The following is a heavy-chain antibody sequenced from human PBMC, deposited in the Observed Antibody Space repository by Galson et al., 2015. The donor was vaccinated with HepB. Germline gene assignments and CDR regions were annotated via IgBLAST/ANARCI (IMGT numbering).Heavy chain of an antibody. CDR2: VYPDDSDT. Sequence: QSGAEVKKPGESLKISCKGSGYSFTNYWIAWVRQMPGKGLEWMGIVYPDDSDTRYSPSFQGQVTMSADKSINTAYLQWRTLKASDTAMYYCARGLRYFDLLLYGGGFDMWGQGTMVSVSS. D-gene: IGHD3-9*01. CDR1: GYSFTNYW. V-gene: IGHV5-51*01. CDR3: ARGLRYFDLLLYGGGFDM. J-gene: IGHJ3*02.